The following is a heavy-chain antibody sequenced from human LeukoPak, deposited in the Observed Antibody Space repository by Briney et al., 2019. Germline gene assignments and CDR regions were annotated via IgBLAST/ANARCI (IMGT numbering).Heavy chain of an antibody. CDR3: ARHRVIVVFIDVFDI. V-gene: IGHV4-39*01. Sequence: SETLSLTCTVSGGSISSSSYYWGWIRQPPGKGLEWIGSIYYSGSTYYNPSLKSRVTISVDTSKNQFSLKLSSVTAADTAVYCWARHRVIVVFIDVFDIWGQGTMATVSS. CDR2: IYYSGST. D-gene: IGHD3-22*01. CDR1: GGSISSSSYY. J-gene: IGHJ3*02.